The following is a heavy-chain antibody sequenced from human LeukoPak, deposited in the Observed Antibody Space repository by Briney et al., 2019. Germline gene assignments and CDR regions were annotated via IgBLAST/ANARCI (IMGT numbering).Heavy chain of an antibody. J-gene: IGHJ6*02. V-gene: IGHV3-21*01. Sequence: GGSLRLSCAASGFTFSSYSMNWVRQAPGKGLEWVSSISSSSSYIYYADSVKGRFTISRDNAKNSLYLQMNSLRAEDTAVYYCARGIVVVPAAPHNYYYYYGTDVWGQGTTVTVSS. CDR2: ISSSSSYI. CDR1: GFTFSSYS. CDR3: ARGIVVVPAAPHNYYYYYGTDV. D-gene: IGHD2-2*01.